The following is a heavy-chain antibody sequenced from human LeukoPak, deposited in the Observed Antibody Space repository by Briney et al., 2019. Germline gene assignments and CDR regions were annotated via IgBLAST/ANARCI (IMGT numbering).Heavy chain of an antibody. D-gene: IGHD1-14*01. Sequence: GGSLRLSCAASGFTFSSYSMNWVRQAPGKGLEWASSISSSSSYIYYADSVKGRFTISRDNAKNSLYLQMNSPRAEDTAVYYCARDLSPLANLPAYYYYGMDVWGQGTTVTVSS. CDR3: ARDLSPLANLPAYYYYGMDV. CDR2: ISSSSSYI. V-gene: IGHV3-21*01. CDR1: GFTFSSYS. J-gene: IGHJ6*02.